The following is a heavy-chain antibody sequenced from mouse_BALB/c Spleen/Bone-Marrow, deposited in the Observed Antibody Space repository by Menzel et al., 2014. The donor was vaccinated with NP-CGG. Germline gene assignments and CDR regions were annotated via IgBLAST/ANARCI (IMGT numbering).Heavy chain of an antibody. Sequence: EVKLVESGPDLVKPSQSLSLTCTVTGYSITSGYSWHWIRQFPGNKLEWMGYIHYSGKTNYNPSLKSRISIIRDTSKNQFFLQLISVTTEDTATYYCTRGDYGSYGAMDCWGQGTSVTVSS. D-gene: IGHD2-1*01. CDR2: IHYSGKT. CDR3: TRGDYGSYGAMDC. CDR1: GYSITSGYS. V-gene: IGHV3-1*02. J-gene: IGHJ4*01.